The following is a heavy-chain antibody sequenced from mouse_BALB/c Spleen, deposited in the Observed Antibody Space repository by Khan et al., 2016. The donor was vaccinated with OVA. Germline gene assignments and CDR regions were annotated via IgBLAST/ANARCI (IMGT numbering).Heavy chain of an antibody. J-gene: IGHJ2*01. CDR2: TNPTNGRT. CDR1: GYTFTSYW. Sequence: QVQLQQSGAELVKAGASVKMSCKASGYTFTSYWMHWVKQRLGQGLEWFAETNPTNGRTYYNEKFKSKATLPVDKSSSTAYMLLSGPTFEDSAVDDCARIKKIVATYFDYWGQGTTLTVSS. D-gene: IGHD1-1*01. CDR3: ARIKKIVATYFDY. V-gene: IGHV1S81*02.